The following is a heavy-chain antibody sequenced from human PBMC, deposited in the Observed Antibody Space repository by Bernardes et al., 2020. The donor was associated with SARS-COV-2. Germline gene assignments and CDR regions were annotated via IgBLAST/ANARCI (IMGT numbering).Heavy chain of an antibody. CDR3: ARLYSRSFNVDY. CDR2: LYYTGST. V-gene: IGHV4-59*08. D-gene: IGHD1-26*01. J-gene: IGHJ4*02. CDR1: GGSLPSAY. Sequence: SETLSLTCTVSGGSLPSAYWSWIRQPPEPGLAYIGYLYYTGSTHYNPSLKSRVTISIDTSKNQFSLKLRSVTAADTAVYYCARLYSRSFNVDYWGQGTLVTVSS.